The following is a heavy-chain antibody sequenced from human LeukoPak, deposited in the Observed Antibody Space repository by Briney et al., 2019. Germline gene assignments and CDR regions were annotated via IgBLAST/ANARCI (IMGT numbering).Heavy chain of an antibody. V-gene: IGHV3-23*01. J-gene: IGHJ4*02. CDR3: TKRRPESSGWGFYDY. D-gene: IGHD6-19*01. CDR1: GFTFSTYA. CDR2: IGGSGDFT. Sequence: QPGGPLRLSCAASGFTFSTYAMSWVRQAPGKGLEWVSVIGGSGDFTNYADSVKGRFTISRDNSENTLFLQMNSLRADDTAVYFCTKRRPESSGWGFYDYWGQGALVTVSS.